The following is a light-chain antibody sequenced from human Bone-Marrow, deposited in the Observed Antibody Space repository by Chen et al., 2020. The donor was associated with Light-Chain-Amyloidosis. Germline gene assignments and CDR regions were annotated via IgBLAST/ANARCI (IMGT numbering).Light chain of an antibody. Sequence: SLLSHPPPVSAGPGPTVSISRSGSRTHIGNNAVNWYQRLPGKATYLLIYYDDLVRSGVPDRSSGSKSGASASLAISGLQSEDEADYFCAAWDDSLNVWVFGGGTKLTVL. CDR3: AAWDDSLNVWV. CDR1: RTHIGNNA. CDR2: YDD. V-gene: IGLV1-36*01. J-gene: IGLJ3*02.